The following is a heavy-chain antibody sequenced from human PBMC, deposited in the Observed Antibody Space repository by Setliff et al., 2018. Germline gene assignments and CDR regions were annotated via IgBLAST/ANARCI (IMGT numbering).Heavy chain of an antibody. CDR2: IRSRNDGGTT. D-gene: IGHD1-1*01. CDR1: GLTFSHAW. J-gene: IGHJ6*03. Sequence: GSLRLSCAASGLTFSHAWMTWVRQSPGKGLEWVGRIRSRNDGGTTDYAAPVKGRFTFSRDDSKNTLYLQMNNLKTEDTATYYCTSAKLERRTGRHYYMDVWGKGTTVTVSS. CDR3: TSAKLERRTGRHYYMDV. V-gene: IGHV3-15*01.